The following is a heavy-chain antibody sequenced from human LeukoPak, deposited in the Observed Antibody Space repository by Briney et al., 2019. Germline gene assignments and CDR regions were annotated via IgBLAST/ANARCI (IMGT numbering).Heavy chain of an antibody. V-gene: IGHV3-48*01. CDR3: ARGGYDFWSGYYPQHDAFDI. Sequence: PGGSLRLSCAASGLTFSSYSMNWVRQAPGKGLEWVSYISSSSSTIYYADSVKGRFTISRDNAKNSLYLQMNSLRAEDTAVYYCARGGYDFWSGYYPQHDAFDIWGQGTMVTVSS. J-gene: IGHJ3*02. CDR2: ISSSSSTI. CDR1: GLTFSSYS. D-gene: IGHD3-3*01.